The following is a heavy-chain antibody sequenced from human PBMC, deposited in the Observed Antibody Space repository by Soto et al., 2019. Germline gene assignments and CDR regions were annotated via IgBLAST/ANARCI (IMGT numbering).Heavy chain of an antibody. V-gene: IGHV4-39*01. CDR1: GASISSRSYF. J-gene: IGHJ4*02. CDR3: TRRKYSDSSGYYHIDY. Sequence: QLQLQESGPGLVRPSETLSLTCTVSGASISSRSYFWGWIRQPPGKGLEWIGSIYNSGSTYYNPSLKSRATVSVDTSKNQFSLKLSSVTAADTAVYYCTRRKYSDSSGYYHIDYWGQGTLVTVSS. D-gene: IGHD3-22*01. CDR2: IYNSGST.